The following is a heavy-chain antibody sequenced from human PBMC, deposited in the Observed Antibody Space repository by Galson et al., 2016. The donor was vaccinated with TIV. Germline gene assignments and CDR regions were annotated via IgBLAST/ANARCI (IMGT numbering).Heavy chain of an antibody. CDR3: AKDSGSYFSYWYFDL. Sequence: SLRLSCAVSGDMFSSYGMHWVRQAPGRGLEWVAFIQYDGSNKYYADSVKGRFTISRDNSMYTLYLQMNSLRAEDTAVCYCAKDSGSYFSYWYFDLWGRGTLVTVSS. V-gene: IGHV3-30*02. CDR1: GDMFSSYG. CDR2: IQYDGSNK. J-gene: IGHJ2*01. D-gene: IGHD3-10*01.